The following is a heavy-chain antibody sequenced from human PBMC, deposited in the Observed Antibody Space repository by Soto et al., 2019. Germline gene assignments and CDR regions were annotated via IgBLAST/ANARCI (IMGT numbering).Heavy chain of an antibody. Sequence: RLWNGAAGLNFSSYAMSWVRQAPGKGLEWVSAISGSGGSTYYADSVKGRFTISRDNSKNTLYLQMNSLRAEDTAVYYCAKESGAQPFDIWGQGTMVTVSS. J-gene: IGHJ3*02. CDR1: GLNFSSYA. V-gene: IGHV3-23*01. CDR2: ISGSGGST. CDR3: AKESGAQPFDI. D-gene: IGHD7-27*01.